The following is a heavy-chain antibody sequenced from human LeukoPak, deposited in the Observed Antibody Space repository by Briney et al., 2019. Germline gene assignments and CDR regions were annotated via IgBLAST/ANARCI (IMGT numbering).Heavy chain of an antibody. CDR2: LNLDGSDK. CDR1: GFPFSESW. V-gene: IGHV3-7*03. D-gene: IGHD3-22*01. CDR3: ARVRNYYDSSGYVGYYFDY. Sequence: GGSLRLSCVVSGFPFSESWMSWVRQAPGKGLGWVASLNLDGSDKYYVDSVKGRFTISRDNAKNSLYLQMNSLRAEDTAVYYCARVRNYYDSSGYVGYYFDYWGQGTLVTVSS. J-gene: IGHJ4*02.